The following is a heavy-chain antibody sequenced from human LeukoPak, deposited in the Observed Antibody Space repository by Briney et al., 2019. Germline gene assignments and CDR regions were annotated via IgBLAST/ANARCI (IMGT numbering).Heavy chain of an antibody. CDR3: TRHDYGDLPSDF. J-gene: IGHJ4*02. Sequence: PGGSLRLSCAPSGFTFSNAWMSWVRQAPGEGRECVGRIISNTDGGTTDYAAPVKGRFNISRDDSKTTLYLQMNSLTTEDTAVYYCTRHDYGDLPSDFWGQGTLVTVSS. CDR2: IISNTDGGTT. V-gene: IGHV3-15*01. D-gene: IGHD4-17*01. CDR1: GFTFSNAW.